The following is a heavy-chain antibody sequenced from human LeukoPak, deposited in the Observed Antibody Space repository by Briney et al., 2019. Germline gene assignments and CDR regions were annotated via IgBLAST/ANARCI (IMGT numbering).Heavy chain of an antibody. J-gene: IGHJ6*02. Sequence: GGSLRLSCAASGFALSSHWMTWVRQVPGRGPEWVANVNRDGSETYYLDSVKGRFTISKDNAKNSLYLQMNSLRAEDTAVYYCARQGNYYDSSGYYGMDVWGQGTTVTVSS. D-gene: IGHD3-22*01. CDR3: ARQGNYYDSSGYYGMDV. CDR1: GFALSSHW. V-gene: IGHV3-7*01. CDR2: VNRDGSET.